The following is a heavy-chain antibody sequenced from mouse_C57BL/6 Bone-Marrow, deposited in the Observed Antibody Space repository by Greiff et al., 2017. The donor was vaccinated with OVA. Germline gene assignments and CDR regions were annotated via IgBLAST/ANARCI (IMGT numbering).Heavy chain of an antibody. D-gene: IGHD3-3*01. J-gene: IGHJ2*01. V-gene: IGHV1-52*01. CDR2: IDPSDSET. CDR3: ARRYWLGYFDY. CDR1: GYTFTSYW. Sequence: QVQLQQPGAELVRPGSSVKLSCKASGYTFTSYWMHWVKQRPIQGLEWIGNIDPSDSETHYTQKFKDKATFTVDKSSSTAYMQLSSLTSEDSAVYYCARRYWLGYFDYWGQGTTLTVSS.